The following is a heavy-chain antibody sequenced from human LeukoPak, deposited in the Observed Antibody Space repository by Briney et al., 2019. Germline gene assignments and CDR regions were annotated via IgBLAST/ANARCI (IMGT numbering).Heavy chain of an antibody. D-gene: IGHD4-17*01. Sequence: PGGTLRLSCAASGFIFRNFGMTWVRQVPGKGLEWVSTISDSGVTTHYADSVKGRFTISRDNSESTLYLQMSSLRAVDTAIYYCAKDPSTFLTTGWYFDLWGRGTLVTVSS. V-gene: IGHV3-23*01. CDR1: GFIFRNFG. J-gene: IGHJ2*01. CDR3: AKDPSTFLTTGWYFDL. CDR2: ISDSGVTT.